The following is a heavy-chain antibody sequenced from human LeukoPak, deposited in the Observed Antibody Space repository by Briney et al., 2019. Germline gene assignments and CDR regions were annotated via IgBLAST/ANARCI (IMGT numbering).Heavy chain of an antibody. D-gene: IGHD6-13*01. Sequence: SETLSLTCTVSGGSISSYYWSWIRQPPGKGLEWIGYIYYSGSTNYNPSLKSRVTISVDTSKNQFSLKLSSVTAADTAVYYCASPRYSSSWKDPGRGNYYHFRMDVLGQGA. J-gene: IGHJ6*01. CDR2: IYYSGST. CDR1: GGSISSYY. V-gene: IGHV4-59*08. CDR3: ASPRYSSSWKDPGRGNYYHFRMDV.